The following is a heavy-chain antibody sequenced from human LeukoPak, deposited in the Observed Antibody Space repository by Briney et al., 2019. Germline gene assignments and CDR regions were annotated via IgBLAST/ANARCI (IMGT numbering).Heavy chain of an antibody. V-gene: IGHV3-73*01. CDR3: SGWKGGDDC. CDR1: GFTFSDSA. CDR2: IRSKAQNYAT. D-gene: IGHD1-1*01. J-gene: IGHJ4*02. Sequence: GGSLKLSCSASGFTFSDSAMHWVRQASGKGLEWVGHIRSKAQNYATAYAASVRDRFTISRDDSKNTAYLQMNSLKTEDTAVYYCSGWKGGDDCWGQGALVTVSS.